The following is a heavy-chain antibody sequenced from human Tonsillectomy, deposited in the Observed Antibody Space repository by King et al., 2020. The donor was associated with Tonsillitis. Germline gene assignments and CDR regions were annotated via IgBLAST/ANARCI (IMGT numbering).Heavy chain of an antibody. J-gene: IGHJ5*02. V-gene: IGHV1-18*04. CDR1: GYTFTSYG. CDR3: ARTQQLVPAENWFDP. D-gene: IGHD6-13*01. Sequence: VQLVQSGAEVKKPGASVKVSCKASGYTFTSYGISWVRQAPGQGLEWMGWISAYNGNTKYAQKLQGRVTMTTDTSTSTAYMELRSLRSDDTAVYYCARTQQLVPAENWFDPWGQGTLVTVSS. CDR2: ISAYNGNT.